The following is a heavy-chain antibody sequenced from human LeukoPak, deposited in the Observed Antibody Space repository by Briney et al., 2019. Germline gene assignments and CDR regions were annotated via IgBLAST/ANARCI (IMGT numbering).Heavy chain of an antibody. CDR3: ARLYGSGSNLNGDYYYGMDV. D-gene: IGHD3-10*01. Sequence: ASVKVSCKAPGYTFTSYGISWVRQAPGQGLEWMGWISAYNGNTNYAQKLQGRVTMTTDTSTSTAYMELRSLRSDDTAVYYCARLYGSGSNLNGDYYYGMDVWGKGTTVTVSS. J-gene: IGHJ6*04. CDR2: ISAYNGNT. CDR1: GYTFTSYG. V-gene: IGHV1-18*04.